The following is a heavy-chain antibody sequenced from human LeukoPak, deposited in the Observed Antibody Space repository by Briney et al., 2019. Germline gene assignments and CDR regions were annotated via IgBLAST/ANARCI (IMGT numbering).Heavy chain of an antibody. CDR2: INWNGGST. CDR3: ARGPAYYDSGGYYYDY. D-gene: IGHD3-22*01. V-gene: IGHV3-20*04. J-gene: IGHJ4*02. Sequence: GGSLRLSCAASGFTFDDYGMSWVRQAPGKGLEWVSGINWNGGSTGYADSVKGRFTISRDNAKNSLYLQMNSLRAEDTALYYCARGPAYYDSGGYYYDYWGQGTLVTVSS. CDR1: GFTFDDYG.